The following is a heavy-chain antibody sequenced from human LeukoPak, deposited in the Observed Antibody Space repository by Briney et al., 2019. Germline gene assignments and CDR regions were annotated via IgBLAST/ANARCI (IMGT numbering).Heavy chain of an antibody. CDR2: ITGSGDYT. D-gene: IGHD1-26*01. V-gene: IGHV3-23*01. CDR1: RFTFSNYA. J-gene: IGHJ4*02. Sequence: GGSLRLSCAASRFTFSNYAMGWVRQGPGKGLEWVSAITGSGDYTDYADSVKGRFTISRDNSKNTAYLQMISLRAEDTAVYYCAKRSGINYGYFDSWAREPWSPSPQ. CDR3: AKRSGINYGYFDS.